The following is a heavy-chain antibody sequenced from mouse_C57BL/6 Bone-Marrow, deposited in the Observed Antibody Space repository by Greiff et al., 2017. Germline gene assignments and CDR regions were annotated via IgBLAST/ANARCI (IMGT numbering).Heavy chain of an antibody. Sequence: QVQLKESGAELARPGASVKLSCKASGYTFTSYGISWVKQRTGQGLEWIGEIYPRSGNTYYNEKFKGKATLTADKSSSTAYMELRSLTSEDFAVYFCARGGYPWFVYWGQGTLVTVSA. CDR2: IYPRSGNT. D-gene: IGHD2-2*01. J-gene: IGHJ3*01. CDR3: ARGGYPWFVY. V-gene: IGHV1-81*01. CDR1: GYTFTSYG.